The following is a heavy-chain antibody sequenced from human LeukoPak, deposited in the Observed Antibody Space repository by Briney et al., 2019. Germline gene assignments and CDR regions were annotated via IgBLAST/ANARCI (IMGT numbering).Heavy chain of an antibody. CDR3: AKGGGYEAQYYYYYLDV. J-gene: IGHJ6*03. V-gene: IGHV3-30*02. CDR2: IRYDGSNK. Sequence: GGSLRLSCAASGFQFSNYWMTWVRQAPGKGLEWVAFIRYDGSNKYYADSVKGRFTISRDNSKNTLYLQMKSLRAEDTAVYYCAKGGGYEAQYYYYYLDVWGKGTTVTISS. CDR1: GFQFSNYW. D-gene: IGHD5-12*01.